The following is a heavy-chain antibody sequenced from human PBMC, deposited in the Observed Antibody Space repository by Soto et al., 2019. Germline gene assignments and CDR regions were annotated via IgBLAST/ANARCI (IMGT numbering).Heavy chain of an antibody. CDR1: GFTFSSYW. V-gene: IGHV3-74*01. CDR3: ARATVDGTVYFQY. D-gene: IGHD6-19*01. CDR2: INSDGSTT. J-gene: IGHJ1*01. Sequence: XXSLRLSCAASGFTFSSYWMHWVLQAPGKGLVWVSRINSDGSTTSYADSVKGRFTISRDNAKNTLYLQMNSLRAEDTAVYYCARATVDGTVYFQYWGQGTLVTVSS.